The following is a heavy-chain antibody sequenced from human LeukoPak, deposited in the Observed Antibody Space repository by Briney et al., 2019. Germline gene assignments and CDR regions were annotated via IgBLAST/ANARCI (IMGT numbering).Heavy chain of an antibody. Sequence: ASVKVSCKASGYTFTSYGISWVRQAPGQGLEWMGWISAYNGNTNYAQKLQGRVTMTTDTSTSTAYMELRSLRSDDTAVYYCARGYSSGWYVHGPFDPWGQGTLVTVSS. CDR2: ISAYNGNT. CDR3: ARGYSSGWYVHGPFDP. V-gene: IGHV1-18*01. D-gene: IGHD6-19*01. CDR1: GYTFTSYG. J-gene: IGHJ5*02.